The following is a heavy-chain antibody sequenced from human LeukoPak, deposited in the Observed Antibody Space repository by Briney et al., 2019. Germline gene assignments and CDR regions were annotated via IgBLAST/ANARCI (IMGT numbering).Heavy chain of an antibody. Sequence: GGSLRLSCAASGFYFSNYWMTWVRQPPGKGLEWVANIKHDGSEEYSVDSVKGRFTISRDNAKNSLYLQVNSLRAEDTAVYYCARILTGYDAFDYWGQGTLVTVSS. CDR3: ARILTGYDAFDY. CDR1: GFYFSNYW. V-gene: IGHV3-7*01. D-gene: IGHD3-9*01. J-gene: IGHJ4*02. CDR2: IKHDGSEE.